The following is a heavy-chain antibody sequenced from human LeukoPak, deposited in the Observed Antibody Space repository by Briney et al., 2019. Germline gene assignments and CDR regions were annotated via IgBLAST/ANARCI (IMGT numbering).Heavy chain of an antibody. Sequence: GSLRLSCAASGFTFSSYWMSWVRQAPGKGLEWVANIKQDGSEKYYVDSVNGRFTISRDNAKNPLYLQMNSLRAEDTAVYYCATARYCSGGSCYSYEYFQHWGQGTLVTVSS. CDR3: ATARYCSGGSCYSYEYFQH. V-gene: IGHV3-7*03. CDR2: IKQDGSEK. D-gene: IGHD2-15*01. CDR1: GFTFSSYW. J-gene: IGHJ1*01.